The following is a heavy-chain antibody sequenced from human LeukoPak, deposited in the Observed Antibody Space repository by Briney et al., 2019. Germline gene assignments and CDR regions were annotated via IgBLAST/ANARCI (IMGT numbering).Heavy chain of an antibody. Sequence: SSETLSLTCAVYGGSFSGYYWSWIRQPPGKGLEWIGEINHSGSTNYNPSLKSRVTISVDTSKNRFSLKLSSVTAADTAVYYCARGRYCSGGSCYVDYWGQGTLVTVSS. CDR3: ARGRYCSGGSCYVDY. J-gene: IGHJ4*02. V-gene: IGHV4-34*01. D-gene: IGHD2-15*01. CDR2: INHSGST. CDR1: GGSFSGYY.